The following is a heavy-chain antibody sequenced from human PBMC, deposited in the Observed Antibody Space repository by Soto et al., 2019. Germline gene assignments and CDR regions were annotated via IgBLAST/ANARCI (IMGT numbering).Heavy chain of an antibody. CDR2: IVPIRRAA. J-gene: IGHJ4*02. CDR1: GGTFSSYR. CDR3: VRDSGAKLRSS. Sequence: QVQLVQSGAEVKKTGSSVRVSCKASGGTFSSYRLNWLRQAPGHGLEWVGGIVPIRRAAEYAQGFQGRVTITADETTRPSYMELRSLKSKDTAVYYCVRDSGAKLRSSWGQGTLVTVSS. D-gene: IGHD6-13*01. V-gene: IGHV1-69*01.